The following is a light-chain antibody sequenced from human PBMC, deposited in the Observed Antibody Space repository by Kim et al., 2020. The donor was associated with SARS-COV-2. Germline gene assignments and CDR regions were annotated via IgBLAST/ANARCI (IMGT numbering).Light chain of an antibody. Sequence: EIVLTQSPGTLSLSPGERATLSCRASQSVSSSYLAWYQQKPGQAPRLLIYGASSRATGIPDRFSGSGSGTDFTLTISRLEPEDFAVYYCQQYGSSRYTCGQGTKLEI. J-gene: IGKJ2*01. CDR1: QSVSSSY. CDR2: GAS. V-gene: IGKV3-20*01. CDR3: QQYGSSRYT.